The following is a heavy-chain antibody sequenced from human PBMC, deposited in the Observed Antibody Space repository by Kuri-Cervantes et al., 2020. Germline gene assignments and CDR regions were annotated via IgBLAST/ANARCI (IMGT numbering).Heavy chain of an antibody. CDR2: IKQDGSEK. Sequence: GESLKISCEASGFTLSSYWMSWVRQAPGKGLEWVANIKQDGSEKYYVDSVKGRFTISRDNAKNSLYLQMNSLRAEDTALYYCAKDPLSAAAGYWGQGTLVTVSS. J-gene: IGHJ4*02. CDR3: AKDPLSAAAGY. CDR1: GFTLSSYW. V-gene: IGHV3-7*03. D-gene: IGHD6-13*01.